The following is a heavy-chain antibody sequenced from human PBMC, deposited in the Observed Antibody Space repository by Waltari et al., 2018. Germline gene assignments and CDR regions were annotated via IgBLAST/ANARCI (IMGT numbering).Heavy chain of an antibody. CDR3: SGRGSAFDI. J-gene: IGHJ3*02. V-gene: IGHV6-1*01. D-gene: IGHD3-16*01. CDR1: GDSVPSHSAP. Sequence: QVQLQQSGPGLVKPLKTLSPTCAIPGDSVPSHSAPWTWIRQSPTRGLEWLGMTYHRSKWYDDYAVSVKSRITSNPETSKNQFSRQMNSVTPEETAVYYCSGRGSAFDIWGQGAMVTVSS. CDR2: TYHRSKWYD.